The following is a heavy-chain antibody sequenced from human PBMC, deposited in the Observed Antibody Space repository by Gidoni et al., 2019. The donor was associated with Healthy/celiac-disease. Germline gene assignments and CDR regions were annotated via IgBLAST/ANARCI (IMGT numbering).Heavy chain of an antibody. Sequence: QVQLVQSGAEVKKPGASVNVSCKASGYTFPSYDINWVRQDTGQGLEWMGWRNPNRGNTGYAQRFQGRVTMTSNTSISTAYMELSSLRAEDTAGYYCARFQYQLLDYDYYGMDGWGQGTTVTVSS. J-gene: IGHJ6*02. D-gene: IGHD2-2*01. CDR2: RNPNRGNT. CDR1: GYTFPSYD. CDR3: ARFQYQLLDYDYYGMDG. V-gene: IGHV1-8*01.